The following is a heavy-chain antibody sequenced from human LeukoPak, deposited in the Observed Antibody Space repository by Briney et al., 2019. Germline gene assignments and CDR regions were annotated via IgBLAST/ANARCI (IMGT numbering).Heavy chain of an antibody. Sequence: SETLSLTCAVYGGSFSGYYWSWIRQPPGKGLEWIGYIYYSGSTNYNPSLKSRVTISVDTSKNQFSLKLSSVTAADTAVYYCARGTEYYDILTGYYRGLLDYWGQGTLVTVSS. V-gene: IGHV4-59*01. J-gene: IGHJ4*02. CDR3: ARGTEYYDILTGYYRGLLDY. D-gene: IGHD3-9*01. CDR2: IYYSGST. CDR1: GGSFSGYY.